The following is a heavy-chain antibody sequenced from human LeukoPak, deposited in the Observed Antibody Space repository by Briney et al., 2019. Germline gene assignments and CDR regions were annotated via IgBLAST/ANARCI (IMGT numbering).Heavy chain of an antibody. V-gene: IGHV3-30*02. CDR3: AKGMDSSGWSTRDY. CDR2: IRYDGSNK. D-gene: IGHD6-19*01. J-gene: IGHJ4*02. CDR1: GFTFSSYG. Sequence: GGSLRLSCAASGFTFSSYGMHWVRQAPGKGLEWVSFIRYDGSNKYYADSVRGRFTISRDNSKNTLYLQMNSLRTEDTAVYYCAKGMDSSGWSTRDYWGQGTLVTVSS.